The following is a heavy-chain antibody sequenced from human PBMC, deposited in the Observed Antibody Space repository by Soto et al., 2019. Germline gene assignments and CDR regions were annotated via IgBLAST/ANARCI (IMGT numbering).Heavy chain of an antibody. CDR3: AHTGSSGYYLSYYYYGMDV. CDR2: IYWNDDK. CDR1: GFSLITIGLG. Sequence: SGPTLVNPTQTLTLTCTFSGFSLITIGLGVGWIRQPPGKALEWLALIYWNDDKRYSPSLKSRLTITKDTSKNQVVLTMTNMDPVDTATYYCAHTGSSGYYLSYYYYGMDVWGKGTTVTVSS. J-gene: IGHJ6*04. V-gene: IGHV2-5*01. D-gene: IGHD3-22*01.